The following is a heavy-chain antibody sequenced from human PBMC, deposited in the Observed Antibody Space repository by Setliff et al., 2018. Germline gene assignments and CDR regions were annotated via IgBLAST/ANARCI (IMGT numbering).Heavy chain of an antibody. CDR1: GFIFNTYG. V-gene: IGHV3-30*02. J-gene: IGHJ5*02. D-gene: IGHD6-19*01. CDR2: TWYDGINK. Sequence: GGSLRLSCGASGFIFNTYGMHWVRQAPGKGLEWVAFTWYDGINKYYADSVKGRFTISRDNSKNSVYLQMNSLRADDTTVYYCVPQGPGYGNGWWTNWFDPWGQGTLVTVSS. CDR3: VPQGPGYGNGWWTNWFDP.